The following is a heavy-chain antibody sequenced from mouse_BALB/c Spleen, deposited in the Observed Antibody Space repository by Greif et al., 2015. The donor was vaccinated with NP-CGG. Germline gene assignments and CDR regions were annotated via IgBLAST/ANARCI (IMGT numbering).Heavy chain of an antibody. D-gene: IGHD1-1*01. CDR2: IWSGGST. Sequence: VKLMESGPGLVQPSQSLSITCTVSGFSLTSYGVHWVRQSPGKGLEWLGVIWSGGSTDYNAAFISRLSISKDNSKSQVFFKMNSLLANDTAIYYCARKGTTDYYAMDYWGQGTSVTVSS. J-gene: IGHJ4*01. CDR1: GFSLTSYG. CDR3: ARKGTTDYYAMDY. V-gene: IGHV2-2*02.